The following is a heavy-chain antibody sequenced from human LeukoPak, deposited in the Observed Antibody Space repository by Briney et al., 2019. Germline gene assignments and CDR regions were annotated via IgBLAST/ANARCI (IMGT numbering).Heavy chain of an antibody. CDR2: IRYDGSNK. CDR3: ARERYCSSTSCPGSAFDI. J-gene: IGHJ3*02. D-gene: IGHD2-2*01. CDR1: GFTFSSYG. V-gene: IGHV3-30*02. Sequence: GGSLRLSCAASGFTFSSYGMHWVRQAPGKGLEWVAFIRYDGSNKYYADSVKGRFTISRDNSKNTLYLQMGSLRAEDMAVFYCARERYCSSTSCPGSAFDIWGQGTMVTVSS.